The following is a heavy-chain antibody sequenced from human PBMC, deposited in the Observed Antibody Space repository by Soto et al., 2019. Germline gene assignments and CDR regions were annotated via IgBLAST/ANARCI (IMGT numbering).Heavy chain of an antibody. CDR3: ARPIRGPLMFNGMGV. CDR1: GFSLTSPGMC. J-gene: IGHJ6*02. CDR2: IERDDDDK. D-gene: IGHD3-10*02. V-gene: IGHV2-70*01. Sequence: SGPTLVNPTETLTLTCTFSGFSLTSPGMCVSWIRQPPGKALEWLALIERDDDDKYYSTSLKTRLTISKDTRKNQVVLAMANRDPSETGTYYFARPIRGPLMFNGMGVWGQGTTVTVCS.